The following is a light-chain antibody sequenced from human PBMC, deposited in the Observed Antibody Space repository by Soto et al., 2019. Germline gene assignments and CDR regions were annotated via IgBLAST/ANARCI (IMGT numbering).Light chain of an antibody. J-gene: IGKJ2*01. CDR2: DAS. CDR3: QEYKSAT. CDR1: QSISDW. V-gene: IGKV1-5*01. Sequence: QMTQSPSTLSASVGDRVTITCRASQSISDWLAWYQQIPGRAPKLLIYDASTLQSGVPSRFSGSGSGTEFILTISSLQPDDSATYYCQEYKSATFGQGTKLQIK.